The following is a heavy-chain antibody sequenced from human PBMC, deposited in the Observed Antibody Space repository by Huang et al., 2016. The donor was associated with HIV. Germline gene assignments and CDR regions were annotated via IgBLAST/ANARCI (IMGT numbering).Heavy chain of an antibody. CDR1: GNTFTSFH. CDR2: ISAGGGST. Sequence: QVHLVQSGAEVREPGASVKVSCRPSGNTFTSFHVHWVRQAPGQGMEWMGTISAGGGSTTYAEKFQGRISMTRDRSTGTIFLELRSLRSEDTAMYYCARVQPPHGRNPLDIWGQGTLITVSS. V-gene: IGHV1-46*03. J-gene: IGHJ3*02. CDR3: ARVQPPHGRNPLDI.